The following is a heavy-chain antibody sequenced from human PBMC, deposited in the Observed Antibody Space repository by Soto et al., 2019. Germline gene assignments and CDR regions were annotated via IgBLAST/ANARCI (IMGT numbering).Heavy chain of an antibody. Sequence: QVQLQQWGAGLLKPSETLSLTCAVYGGSFSGYQWTWIRQTPGKGLEWIGEINDSVNINYNPSLKSRATILVDTAKKQISLKRRSVTAADTAVYYSARGLILWFGELSRRGGYYYYMDVWGKGTTVTVSS. CDR3: ARGLILWFGELSRRGGYYYYMDV. D-gene: IGHD3-10*01. J-gene: IGHJ6*03. CDR1: GGSFSGYQ. CDR2: INDSVNI. V-gene: IGHV4-34*01.